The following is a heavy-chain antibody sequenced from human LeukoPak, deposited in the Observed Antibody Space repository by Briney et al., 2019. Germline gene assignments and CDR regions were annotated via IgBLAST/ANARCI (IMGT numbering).Heavy chain of an antibody. CDR2: ISGSSTYI. CDR3: ARAGLYGDYTDY. D-gene: IGHD4-17*01. J-gene: IGHJ4*02. V-gene: IGHV3-21*01. CDR1: GFSLSTYS. Sequence: GGSLRLSCAASGFSLSTYSMNWVRQAPGKGLEWVSSISGSSTYIYYADSVKGRFTISRDNAKNSLYLQMNSLRAEDTAVYYCARAGLYGDYTDYWGQGTLVTVSS.